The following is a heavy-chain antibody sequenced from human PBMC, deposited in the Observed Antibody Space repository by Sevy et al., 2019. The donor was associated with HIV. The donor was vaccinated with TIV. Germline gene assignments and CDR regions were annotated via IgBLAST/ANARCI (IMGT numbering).Heavy chain of an antibody. D-gene: IGHD4-17*01. Sequence: GGSLRLSCAASGFTFSSYWMSWVRLAPGKGLEWVASRKQDGSEKDYVDSVKGRFTISRDNAKNSLYLQMNSLRAEDTAVYHCARESRYGDYLDYWGQGTLVTVSS. V-gene: IGHV3-7*01. J-gene: IGHJ4*02. CDR2: RKQDGSEK. CDR3: ARESRYGDYLDY. CDR1: GFTFSSYW.